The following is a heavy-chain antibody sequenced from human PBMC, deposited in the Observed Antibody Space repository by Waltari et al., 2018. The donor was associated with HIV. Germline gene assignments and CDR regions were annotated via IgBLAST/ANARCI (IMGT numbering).Heavy chain of an antibody. CDR2: IYPRDSET. J-gene: IGHJ4*02. CDR3: TRQLYRGGEVAY. Sequence: EVQLLQSGAEVKKPGESLNISCKGSGYSFPGYWIGWVRQKPGKGLEWMGIIYPRDSETRLSPSCQGQVTISADKSIDTAYLHWTSLKASDTPIYYCTRQLYRGGEVAYWGQGTLVTVSS. V-gene: IGHV5-51*01. D-gene: IGHD3-10*01. CDR1: GYSFPGYW.